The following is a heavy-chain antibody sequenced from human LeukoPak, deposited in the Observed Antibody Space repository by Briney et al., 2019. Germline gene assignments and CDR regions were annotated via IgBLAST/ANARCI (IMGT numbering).Heavy chain of an antibody. CDR1: GYTFTTYY. D-gene: IGHD5-18*01. J-gene: IGHJ4*02. V-gene: IGHV1-46*01. CDR2: INPSGGST. CDR3: ARALTSRTWIQHH. Sequence: GASVKVSCKASGYTFTTYYMHWVRQAPGRGLEWMGIINPSGGSTSYAQKFQGRVTMTRDTSTSTVYMELSSLRSEDTAVYYCARALTSRTWIQHHWGQGTLVTVSS.